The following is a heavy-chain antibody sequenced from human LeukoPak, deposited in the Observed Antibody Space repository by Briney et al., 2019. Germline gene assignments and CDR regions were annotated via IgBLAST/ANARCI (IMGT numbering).Heavy chain of an antibody. J-gene: IGHJ3*02. Sequence: SETLSLTCTGSGGSISSYYWSWIRQPAGKGLEWIGRIYTSGSTNYNPSLKSRVTMSVDTSKNQFSLKLSSVTAADTAVYYCARRLAAAGAFDIWGQGTMVTVSS. D-gene: IGHD6-13*01. CDR1: GGSISSYY. CDR2: IYTSGST. CDR3: ARRLAAAGAFDI. V-gene: IGHV4-4*07.